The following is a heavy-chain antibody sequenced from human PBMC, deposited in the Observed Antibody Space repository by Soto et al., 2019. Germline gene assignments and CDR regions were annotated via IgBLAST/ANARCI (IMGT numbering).Heavy chain of an antibody. Sequence: EVQLVESGGSVIRPGGSLRLSCAASGFAFQNHGMAWVRQVPGKGLEWVAGISGSGVNAGYADSMKGRFTISRDNGDNSLYLKINNLGVEDTALYHCARKPHWQYWYFNLWGRGTLVTVSS. CDR1: GFAFQNHG. CDR3: ARKPHWQYWYFNL. CDR2: ISGSGVNA. D-gene: IGHD1-1*01. J-gene: IGHJ2*01. V-gene: IGHV3-20*01.